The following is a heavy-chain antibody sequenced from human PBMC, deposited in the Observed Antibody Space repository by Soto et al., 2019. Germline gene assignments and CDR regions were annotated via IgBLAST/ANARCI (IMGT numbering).Heavy chain of an antibody. CDR3: ARGRYYDSSGYYI. CDR2: ISSSSSYI. J-gene: IGHJ4*02. CDR1: GGTVSSYS. Sequence: GGALRLSGAACGGTVSSYSRNWVRQAPGKGLEWVSSISSSSSYIYYADSVKGRFTISRDNAKNSLYLQMNSLRAEDTAVYYCARGRYYDSSGYYIWGQGTLVTVSS. D-gene: IGHD3-22*01. V-gene: IGHV3-21*01.